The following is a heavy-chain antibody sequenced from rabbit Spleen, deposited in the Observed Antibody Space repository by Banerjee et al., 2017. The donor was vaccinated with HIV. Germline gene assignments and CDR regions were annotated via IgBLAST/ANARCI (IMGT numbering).Heavy chain of an antibody. CDR2: IDTGASGFT. D-gene: IGHD1-1*01. V-gene: IGHV1S40*01. CDR3: ARDTSSSFSSYGMDL. CDR1: GVSFSVSSY. J-gene: IGHJ6*01. Sequence: QSLEESGGDLVKPGASLTLTCTASGVSFSVSSYMCWVRQAPGKGLEWIACIDTGASGFTYFATWAQGRFTCSKTSSTTVTLQMTSLTAADTATYFCARDTSSSFSSYGMDLWGPGTLVTVS.